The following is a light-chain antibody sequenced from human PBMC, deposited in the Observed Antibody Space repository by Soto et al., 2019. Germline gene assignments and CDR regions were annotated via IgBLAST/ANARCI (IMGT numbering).Light chain of an antibody. J-gene: IGKJ2*01. CDR2: GAS. Sequence: EIVLTQSTGTLSLSPGERATLSCRASQSVSSTYLAWYQQKPGQAPRLLIYGASSRATGIPDRFSGSGSGTYFTITISRLEPEDFAVYDCQQYGSSPRYTFGQGTNLEIK. CDR1: QSVSSTY. V-gene: IGKV3-20*01. CDR3: QQYGSSPRYT.